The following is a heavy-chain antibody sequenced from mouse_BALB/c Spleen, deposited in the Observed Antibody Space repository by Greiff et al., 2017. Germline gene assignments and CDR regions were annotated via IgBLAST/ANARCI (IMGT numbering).Heavy chain of an antibody. D-gene: IGHD2-3*01. CDR3: AREDGYYPFDV. CDR1: GYAFTNYL. Sequence: QVQLQQSGAELVRPGTSVKVSCKASGYAFTNYLIEWVKQRPGQGLEWIGVINPGSGGTNYNEKFKGKATLTADKSSSTAYMQLSSPTSDDSAVYFCAREDGYYPFDVWGAGTTVTVSS. V-gene: IGHV1-54*01. CDR2: INPGSGGT. J-gene: IGHJ1*01.